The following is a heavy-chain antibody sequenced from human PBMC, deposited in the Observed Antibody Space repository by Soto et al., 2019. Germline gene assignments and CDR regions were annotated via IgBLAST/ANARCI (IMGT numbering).Heavy chain of an antibody. D-gene: IGHD3-9*01. V-gene: IGHV4-30-4*01. CDR2: IHYSGQT. Sequence: PSETLSLTCTVSGGSISSGDHSWSWIRQPPGKGLQWIGYIHYSGQTYYNPSIRSRVTISLDTSKNQLSLKLSSATATDTAVYFCARTHNDLLTGYPEVNYHFDSWGLGTLVTVSS. CDR3: ARTHNDLLTGYPEVNYHFDS. J-gene: IGHJ4*02. CDR1: GGSISSGDHS.